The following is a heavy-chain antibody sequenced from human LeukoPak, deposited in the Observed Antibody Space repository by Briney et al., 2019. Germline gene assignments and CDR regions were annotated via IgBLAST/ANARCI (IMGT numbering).Heavy chain of an antibody. CDR2: INPNGITT. D-gene: IGHD4-17*01. CDR3: ARDFAGDRDY. CDR1: GFIFRNHW. J-gene: IGHJ4*02. Sequence: AGGSLRLSCAASGFIFRNHWMHWVRQAPGKGLVWVARINPNGITTTYTDSVKGRFTISRDNAKNTLYLQMNSLRVEDTAVYYCARDFAGDRDYWGQGTLVTVSS. V-gene: IGHV3-74*01.